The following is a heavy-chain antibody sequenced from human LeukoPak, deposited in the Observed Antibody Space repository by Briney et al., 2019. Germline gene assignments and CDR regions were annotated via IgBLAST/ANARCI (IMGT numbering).Heavy chain of an antibody. Sequence: GGSLRLSCAASGFTFSSYAMSWVRQAPGKGLEWVSGISGSGGSTYYADSVKGRFTISRDNSKNTLYVQMNSLRAEDTAVYYCAKGHRATAGNYFDYWGQGTLVTVSS. CDR2: ISGSGGST. CDR1: GFTFSSYA. J-gene: IGHJ4*02. D-gene: IGHD6-13*01. CDR3: AKGHRATAGNYFDY. V-gene: IGHV3-23*01.